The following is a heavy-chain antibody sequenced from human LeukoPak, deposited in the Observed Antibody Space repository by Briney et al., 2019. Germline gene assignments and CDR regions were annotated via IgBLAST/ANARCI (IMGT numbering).Heavy chain of an antibody. V-gene: IGHV4-39*01. J-gene: IGHJ6*03. CDR2: IYYSGST. D-gene: IGHD2-2*01. CDR1: GGSISSSRYY. CDR3: AAYAQLRYCSSTSCFPMGYYYYMDV. Sequence: SETLSLTCTVSGGSISSSRYYWGWIRQPPGKGLEWIGSIYYSGSTYYNPSLKSRVTISVDTSKNQFSLKLSSVTAADTAVYYCAAYAQLRYCSSTSCFPMGYYYYMDVWGKGTTVTVSS.